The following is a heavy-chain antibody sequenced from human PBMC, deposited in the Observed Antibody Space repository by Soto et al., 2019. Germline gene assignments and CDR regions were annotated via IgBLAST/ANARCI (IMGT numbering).Heavy chain of an antibody. D-gene: IGHD1-20*01. Sequence: SETLSLTCTVSYGSINNYHWTWIRQPAGRGLEWIGRIFSTGSTACNASLKSRVTMSVDRSKNQFSLRLTSMTAADTAVYYCARDVASPGISGSWGALDIWGRGTLVTVSS. V-gene: IGHV4-4*07. J-gene: IGHJ3*02. CDR1: YGSINNYH. CDR3: ARDVASPGISGSWGALDI. CDR2: IFSTGST.